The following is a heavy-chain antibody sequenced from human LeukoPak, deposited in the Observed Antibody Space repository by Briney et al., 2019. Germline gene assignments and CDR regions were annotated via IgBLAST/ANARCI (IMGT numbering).Heavy chain of an antibody. V-gene: IGHV4-4*07. CDR2: IYTSGST. D-gene: IGHD4-17*01. CDR1: GDSISSYY. CDR3: ARDRMGMTTVTTFWFDP. Sequence: SETLSLTCTVSGDSISSYYWSWIRQPAGKGLEWIGRIYTSGSTNYNPSLKSRVTMSVDTSKNQFSLKLSSVTAADTAVYYCARDRMGMTTVTTFWFDPWGQGTLVTVSS. J-gene: IGHJ5*02.